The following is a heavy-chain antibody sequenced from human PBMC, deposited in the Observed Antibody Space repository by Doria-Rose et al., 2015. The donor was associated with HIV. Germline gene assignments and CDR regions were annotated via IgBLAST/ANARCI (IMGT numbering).Heavy chain of an antibody. Sequence: GPGLVKPSETLSLTCTVSGGSISSSRHYWGWIRQPPGSGLEWIGNIFYSGNAHFNPSLESRVSISIDTSKNQFSLRLSSVTAADTAVYYCAGDKIRRRGSAGEDYGMDVWGQGTTITVS. D-gene: IGHD1-26*01. V-gene: IGHV4-39*07. CDR3: AGDKIRRRGSAGEDYGMDV. CDR1: GGSISSSRHY. CDR2: IFYSGNA. J-gene: IGHJ6*02.